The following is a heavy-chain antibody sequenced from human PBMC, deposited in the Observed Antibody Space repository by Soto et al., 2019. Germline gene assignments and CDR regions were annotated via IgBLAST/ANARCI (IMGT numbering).Heavy chain of an antibody. CDR1: GFTFSSYA. J-gene: IGHJ4*02. CDR2: ISYDGSNK. CDR3: ARDPFIVVSTIYYFDI. V-gene: IGHV3-30-3*01. D-gene: IGHD5-12*01. Sequence: QVQLVESGGGVVQPGRSLRLSCAASGFTFSSYAMHWVRQAPGKGLEWVAVISYDGSNKYYADSVKGRFTIYRDNSKNTLYMQTNSLRAEYTAVYDCARDPFIVVSTIYYFDIWGQGPLVTASS.